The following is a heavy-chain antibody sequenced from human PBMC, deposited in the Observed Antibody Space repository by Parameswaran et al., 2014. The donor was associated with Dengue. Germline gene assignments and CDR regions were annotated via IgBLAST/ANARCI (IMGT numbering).Heavy chain of an antibody. CDR3: ARQTDDYGDYDGSYYYYGMDV. Sequence: WIRQPPGKGLEWIGYIYYSGSTNYNPSLKSRVTISVDTSKNQFSLKLSSVTAADTAVYYCARQTDDYGDYDGSYYYYGMDVWGQGTTVTVSS. CDR2: IYYSGST. D-gene: IGHD4-17*01. V-gene: IGHV4-59*08. J-gene: IGHJ6*02.